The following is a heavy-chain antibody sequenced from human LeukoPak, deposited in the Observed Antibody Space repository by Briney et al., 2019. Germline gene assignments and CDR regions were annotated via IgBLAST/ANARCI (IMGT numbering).Heavy chain of an antibody. CDR1: GGSISSYY. Sequence: SETLSLTCTVSGGSISSYYWSWIRQPPGKGLEWIGYIYYSGSTNYNPSLKSRVTISVDTSKNQFSLKLSSVTAADTAVYYCASIKATGGYFDYWGQGTLVTVSS. J-gene: IGHJ4*02. CDR2: IYYSGST. CDR3: ASIKATGGYFDY. D-gene: IGHD5-12*01. V-gene: IGHV4-59*01.